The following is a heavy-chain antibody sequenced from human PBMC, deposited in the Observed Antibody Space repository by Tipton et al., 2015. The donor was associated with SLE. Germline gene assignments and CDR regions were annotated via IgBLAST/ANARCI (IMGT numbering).Heavy chain of an antibody. CDR3: ARESEGITIFGVVRYFDL. J-gene: IGHJ2*01. V-gene: IGHV4-61*02. D-gene: IGHD3-3*01. CDR2: IYTSGST. CDR1: GGSISSGSYY. Sequence: TLSLTCTVSGGSISSGSYYWSWIRQPAGKGLEWIGRIYTSGSTNYNPSLKSRVTISVDTSKNQFSLKVISVTAADTAVYFCARESEGITIFGVVRYFDLWGRGTLVTVSS.